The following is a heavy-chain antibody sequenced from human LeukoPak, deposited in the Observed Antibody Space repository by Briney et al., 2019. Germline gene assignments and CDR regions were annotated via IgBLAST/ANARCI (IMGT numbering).Heavy chain of an antibody. D-gene: IGHD6-13*01. J-gene: IGHJ4*02. CDR3: ARAGANGIEAAGSLRY. CDR1: GGSFSTYY. Sequence: SETLSLTCAASGGSFSTYYWSWIRQSPGKGLEWIGFIYYTGTTNYSPSLKSRVTISVDTSKNQFSLKLSSVTAADTAVYYCARAGANGIEAAGSLRYWGQGTLVTVSS. CDR2: IYYTGTT. V-gene: IGHV4-59*01.